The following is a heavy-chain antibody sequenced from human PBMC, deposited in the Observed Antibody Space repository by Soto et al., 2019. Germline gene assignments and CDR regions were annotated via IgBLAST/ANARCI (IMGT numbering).Heavy chain of an antibody. V-gene: IGHV1-18*01. J-gene: IGHJ4*02. CDR1: GYTFTSYG. CDR3: ARGRVRGYCSGGSCHLLFDY. Sequence: QVQLVQSGAEVKKPGASVKVSCKASGYTFTSYGIGWVRQAPGQGLEWMGWISAYNGNTNYAQKLQGRVTMTTDTSTSTAYMELRGLRSDDTAVYYCARGRVRGYCSGGSCHLLFDYWGQGTLVTVSS. D-gene: IGHD2-15*01. CDR2: ISAYNGNT.